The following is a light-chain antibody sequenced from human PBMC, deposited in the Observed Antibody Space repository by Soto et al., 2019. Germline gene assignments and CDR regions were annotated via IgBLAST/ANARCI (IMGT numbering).Light chain of an antibody. CDR3: QSYDSSLRGSV. Sequence: QSVLTQPPSVSGAPGQRVTISCTGSSSNIGAGYDVHWYQQLPGTAPKLLIYGNSNRPSGVPDRFSGSKSGTSASLAITGLQAEDEADYYCQSYDSSLRGSVFGTGTKLTV. J-gene: IGLJ1*01. CDR1: SSNIGAGYD. V-gene: IGLV1-40*01. CDR2: GNS.